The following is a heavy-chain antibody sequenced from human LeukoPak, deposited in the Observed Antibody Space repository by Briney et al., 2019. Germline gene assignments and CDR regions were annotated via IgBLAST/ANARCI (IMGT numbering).Heavy chain of an antibody. Sequence: ASVKVSCVASGYTFTIYAMNWVRQAPGQGLEWMGWINTNTGNPTYAQGFTGRFVFSLDTSVSTAYLQISSLKAEDTAVYYCARDLTTPGVYYYGMDVWGQGTTVTVSS. CDR1: GYTFTIYA. CDR2: INTNTGNP. J-gene: IGHJ6*02. V-gene: IGHV7-4-1*02. D-gene: IGHD4-11*01. CDR3: ARDLTTPGVYYYGMDV.